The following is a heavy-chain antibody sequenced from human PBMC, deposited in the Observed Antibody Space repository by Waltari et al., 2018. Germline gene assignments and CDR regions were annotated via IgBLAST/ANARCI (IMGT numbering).Heavy chain of an antibody. D-gene: IGHD2-15*01. CDR2: INNDGSST. CDR1: GFTFSRSW. V-gene: IGHV3-74*03. Sequence: EVQLVESGGGLVQPGGSLRLSSAASGFTFSRSWINWVRQFPGKGLMWVSRINNDGSSTVYADSVKGRFTISRDDAKNTVSLQMNNLSAEDTALYYCARAGLLGAFDVWGQGTMVTVSS. CDR3: ARAGLLGAFDV. J-gene: IGHJ3*01.